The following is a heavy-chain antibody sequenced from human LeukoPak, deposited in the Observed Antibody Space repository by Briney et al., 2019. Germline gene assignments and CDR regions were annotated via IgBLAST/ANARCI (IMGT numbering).Heavy chain of an antibody. CDR2: ISGSGSDGST. CDR1: GFTLSSYG. D-gene: IGHD3-22*01. J-gene: IGHJ4*02. Sequence: GGSLRLSCAASGFTLSSYGMSWVRQAPGKGLEWVSGISGSGSDGSTYYADSVKGRFTISRDNSKNTLYLQMNSLRAEDTAVYYCAKYSHDSSGSYDYWGQGTLVTVSS. CDR3: AKYSHDSSGSYDY. V-gene: IGHV3-23*01.